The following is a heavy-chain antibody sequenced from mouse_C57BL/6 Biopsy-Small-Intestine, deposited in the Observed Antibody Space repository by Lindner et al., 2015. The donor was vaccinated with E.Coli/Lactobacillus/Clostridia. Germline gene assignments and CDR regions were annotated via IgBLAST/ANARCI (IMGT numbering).Heavy chain of an antibody. CDR1: GYTFTDYY. D-gene: IGHD2-4*01. V-gene: IGHV1-84*01. Sequence: QLQESGPELVKPGASVKISCKASGYTFTDYYINWVKQRPGQGLEWTGWIYPGSGNTKYNEKFKGKATLTVDTSSSTAYMQLSSLTSEDSAVYFCARSLDYDEGFAYWGQGTLVTVSA. CDR3: ARSLDYDEGFAY. CDR2: IYPGSGNT. J-gene: IGHJ3*01.